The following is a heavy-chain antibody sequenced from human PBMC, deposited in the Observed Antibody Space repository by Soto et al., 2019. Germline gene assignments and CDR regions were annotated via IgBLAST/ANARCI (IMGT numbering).Heavy chain of an antibody. CDR2: IRGDGGAT. J-gene: IGHJ3*01. CDR1: GFTLSDYD. D-gene: IGHD2-21*01. CDR3: AKDRRGGEYPAFDL. V-gene: IGHV3-23*01. Sequence: DVHLLESGGGLVQPGGSLRLSCVASGFTLSDYDMGWVRQAPGKGLEWVSLIRGDGGATYYARSLEGRLTISRDTSENTLYLQMNRLRAEDTALYYCAKDRRGGEYPAFDLWGQGTLVTVSS.